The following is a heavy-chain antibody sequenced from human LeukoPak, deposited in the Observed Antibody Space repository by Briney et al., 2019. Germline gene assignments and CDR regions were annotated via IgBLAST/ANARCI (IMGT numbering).Heavy chain of an antibody. J-gene: IGHJ6*02. CDR3: ARTASGIFSSRAPYYYYGMDV. D-gene: IGHD6-13*01. CDR1: GYSFPSYW. CDR2: IAPSDSYT. V-gene: IGHV5-10-1*01. Sequence: GESLQISCKVSGYSFPSYWITWVRQVPGKGLEWMGRIAPSDSYTNYNPSFEGHVTMSVEKSITTVYLQWSSLKASDTAMYYCARTASGIFSSRAPYYYYGMDVWGQGTTVTVSS.